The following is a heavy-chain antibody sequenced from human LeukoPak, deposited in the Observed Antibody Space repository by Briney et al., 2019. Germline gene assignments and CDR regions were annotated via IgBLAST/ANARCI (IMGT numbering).Heavy chain of an antibody. Sequence: PSETLSLTCTVSGGSISSSSYYWGWIRQPPGKGLEWIGSIYYSGSTYYNPSLKSRVTISVDTSKNQFSLKLSSVTAADTAVYYCARLPGGQKGIVGAISWGQGTLVTVSS. CDR2: IYYSGST. CDR1: GGSISSSSYY. V-gene: IGHV4-39*01. CDR3: ARLPGGQKGIVGAIS. J-gene: IGHJ4*02. D-gene: IGHD1-26*01.